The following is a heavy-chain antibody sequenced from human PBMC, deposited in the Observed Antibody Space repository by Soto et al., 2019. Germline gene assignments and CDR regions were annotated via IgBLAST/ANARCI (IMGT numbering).Heavy chain of an antibody. D-gene: IGHD1-26*01. V-gene: IGHV1-24*01. CDR2: FDREDGET. CDR1: GYFLTALS. CDR3: AHGECIVKSIVYFDS. Sequence: GASVKVSCKVSGYFLTALSIQWVRQAPGKGREWMGGFDREDGETIYAQKVQGRVTMTEDTSTDSAYMELSSRTSEDTAIYYCAHGECIVKSIVYFDSWGQGTLVTVSS. J-gene: IGHJ4*02.